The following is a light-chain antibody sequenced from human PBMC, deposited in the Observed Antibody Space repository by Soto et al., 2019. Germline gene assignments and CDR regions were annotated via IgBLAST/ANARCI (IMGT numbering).Light chain of an antibody. V-gene: IGKV1-8*01. CDR2: AAS. J-gene: IGKJ1*01. Sequence: AIRMTQSPSSLSASTGDRVTITCRASQGISSYLAWYQQKPGKAPKLLIYAASTLQSGVPSRFSDSGYGTDFTLTISCLKSEDFATYYCQQYYSYPRTFGQGTKGDSK. CDR3: QQYYSYPRT. CDR1: QGISSY.